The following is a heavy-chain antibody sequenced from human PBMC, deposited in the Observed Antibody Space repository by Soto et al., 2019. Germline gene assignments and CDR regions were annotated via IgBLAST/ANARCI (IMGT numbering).Heavy chain of an antibody. Sequence: EVQLVESGGGLVQPGGSLRLSCAASGFTFSSYWMHWVRQAPGKGLVWVSRINSDGSSTSNADSVKGRFTISRHNAKNTLYLQMNSLRAEDTAVYYCARDRDCSSTSCYYNWFDPWGQGTLVTVSS. V-gene: IGHV3-74*01. CDR3: ARDRDCSSTSCYYNWFDP. D-gene: IGHD2-2*01. CDR1: GFTFSSYW. CDR2: INSDGSST. J-gene: IGHJ5*02.